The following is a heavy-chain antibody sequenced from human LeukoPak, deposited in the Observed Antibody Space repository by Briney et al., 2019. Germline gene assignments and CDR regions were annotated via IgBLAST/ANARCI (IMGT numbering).Heavy chain of an antibody. CDR2: ISGSRGST. CDR1: GFTFSNYA. V-gene: IGHV3-23*01. Sequence: GGSLRLSCAASGFTFSNYAMSWVRQAPGKGLEWVSVISGSRGSTNFADSVKGRFTSSRDNSKNTLYQQMHSLRVEDTAVYYCAQGRLGYSYGAFDHWGQGTLVTVSS. J-gene: IGHJ4*02. D-gene: IGHD5-18*01. CDR3: AQGRLGYSYGAFDH.